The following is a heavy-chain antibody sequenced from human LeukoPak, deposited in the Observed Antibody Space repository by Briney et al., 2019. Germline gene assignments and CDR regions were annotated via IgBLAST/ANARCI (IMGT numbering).Heavy chain of an antibody. CDR1: GDSISNSVYY. J-gene: IGHJ5*02. CDR3: ARVTVSNWLDP. D-gene: IGHD3-3*01. Sequence: SETLSLTCIVSGDSISNSVYYWGWIRQPPGKGLEWMGSLNYSGSSYYNPSLKSRVTISVDTSKNQFSLTVTSVTAADTAVYYCARVTVSNWLDPWGQGTLVTVSS. V-gene: IGHV4-39*01. CDR2: LNYSGSS.